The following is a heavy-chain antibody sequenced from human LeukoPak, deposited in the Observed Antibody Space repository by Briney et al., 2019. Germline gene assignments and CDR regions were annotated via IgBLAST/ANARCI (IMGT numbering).Heavy chain of an antibody. CDR2: IHTSGNT. D-gene: IGHD1-26*01. CDR1: GGSISSYY. J-gene: IGHJ4*02. CDR3: AREGGSYRAFDY. V-gene: IGHV4-4*07. Sequence: SETLSLTCNVSGGSISSYYWSWIRQPAGKGLEWVGRIHTSGNTNYNPSLKSRVTFSVDTSKNQFSLNLSSVTAADTAVYYCAREGGSYRAFDYWGQGTLVTVSS.